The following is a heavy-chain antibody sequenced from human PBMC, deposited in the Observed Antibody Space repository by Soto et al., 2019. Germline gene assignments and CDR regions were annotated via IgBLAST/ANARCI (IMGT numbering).Heavy chain of an antibody. CDR1: GFTFSSYA. CDR2: ISGSGGST. D-gene: IGHD5-12*01. Sequence: EVQLLESGGGLVQPGGSLRLSCAASGFTFSSYAMSWVRQAPGKGLEWVSAISGSGGSTYYADSVKGRFTISRDNSKNTLYLQMNSLRAEDTAVYYCAKEPGSSDYEEGCFDPWGQGTLVTVSS. J-gene: IGHJ5*02. CDR3: AKEPGSSDYEEGCFDP. V-gene: IGHV3-23*01.